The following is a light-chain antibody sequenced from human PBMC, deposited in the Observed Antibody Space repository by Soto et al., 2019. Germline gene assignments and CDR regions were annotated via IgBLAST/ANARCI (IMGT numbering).Light chain of an antibody. CDR2: AAS. CDR1: QNINTY. Sequence: DIQMTQSPSSLSASVGDRVTITCRASQNINTYLNWYQQKPGKAPKLLIYAASSLQSGVPSRFSGSGSGTDFTPTISSLQPEDFATYYCQQSYSTPPVTFGPGTKVDIK. V-gene: IGKV1-39*01. J-gene: IGKJ3*01. CDR3: QQSYSTPPVT.